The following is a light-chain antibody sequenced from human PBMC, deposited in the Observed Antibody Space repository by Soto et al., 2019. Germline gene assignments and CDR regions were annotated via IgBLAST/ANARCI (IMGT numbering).Light chain of an antibody. CDR3: QQRSNRPPT. CDR1: QSVSSY. CDR2: DAS. J-gene: IGKJ5*01. Sequence: EIVLTQSPGTLSLSPGERATLSCRASQSVSSYLAWYQQKPGQAPRLLIYDASNRATGIPGRFSGSGSGADFTLTISSLEPEDFAVYYCQQRSNRPPTFGQGTRLEN. V-gene: IGKV3-11*01.